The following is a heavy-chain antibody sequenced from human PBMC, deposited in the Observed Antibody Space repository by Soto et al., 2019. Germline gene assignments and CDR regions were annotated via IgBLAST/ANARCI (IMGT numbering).Heavy chain of an antibody. CDR2: ISAYNGNT. Sequence: QVQLVQSGAEVKKPGASVKVSCKASGYTFTSYGISWVRQAPGQGLEWMGWISAYNGNTNYAQKLQGRVTMTTDTTTSTDYMELRSLRSDDTAVYYGARGVLTGGDTDAFDIWGQGTMVTVSS. V-gene: IGHV1-18*01. CDR3: ARGVLTGGDTDAFDI. J-gene: IGHJ3*02. CDR1: GYTFTSYG. D-gene: IGHD2-21*02.